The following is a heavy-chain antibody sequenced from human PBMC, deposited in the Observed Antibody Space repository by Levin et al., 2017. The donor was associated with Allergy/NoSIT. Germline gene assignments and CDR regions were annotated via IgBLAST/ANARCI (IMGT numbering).Heavy chain of an antibody. Sequence: SETLSLTCTVSGGSISSYYWSWIRQPPGKGLEWIGYIYYSGSTNYNPSLKSRVTISVDTSKNQFSLKLSSVTAADTAVYYCGGSGSYYGDAFDIWGQGTMVTVSS. J-gene: IGHJ3*02. CDR3: GGSGSYYGDAFDI. D-gene: IGHD3-10*01. CDR1: GGSISSYY. V-gene: IGHV4-59*01. CDR2: IYYSGST.